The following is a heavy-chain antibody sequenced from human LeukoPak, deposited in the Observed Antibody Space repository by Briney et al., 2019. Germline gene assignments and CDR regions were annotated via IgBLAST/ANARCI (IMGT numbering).Heavy chain of an antibody. D-gene: IGHD2-15*01. CDR3: AKAASRFWDCTGGSCSGYFFDY. CDR1: GFTFSGYA. Sequence: GGSLRLSCAASGFTFSGYAMSWVRQAPGKGLEWVSTISGGSSGSTYYADSVKGRFTISRDSSKNTLFVQMNSLRAEDTAVYYCAKAASRFWDCTGGSCSGYFFDYWGQGTLVTVSS. V-gene: IGHV3-23*01. CDR2: ISGGSSGST. J-gene: IGHJ4*02.